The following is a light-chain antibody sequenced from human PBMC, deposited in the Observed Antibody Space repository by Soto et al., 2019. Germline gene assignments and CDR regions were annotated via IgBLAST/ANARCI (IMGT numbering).Light chain of an antibody. CDR3: QQYGSSPIT. J-gene: IGKJ5*01. CDR1: QSVISTY. Sequence: EIVLTQSPGTLSLSPGERATLSCRASQSVISTYLAWYQQKPGQAPRLLIYGASSRATGIPDGFSGSGSGTDFTLTISRLEPEDFAVYYCQQYGSSPITFGQGTRLEIK. CDR2: GAS. V-gene: IGKV3-20*01.